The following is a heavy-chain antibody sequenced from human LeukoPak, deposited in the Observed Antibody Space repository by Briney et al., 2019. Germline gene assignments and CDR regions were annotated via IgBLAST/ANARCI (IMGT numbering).Heavy chain of an antibody. V-gene: IGHV3-23*01. D-gene: IGHD6-13*01. CDR1: GFIFSSYA. CDR2: ISGDGDST. J-gene: IGHJ4*02. CDR3: AKGVSPRWYHYDY. Sequence: GGSLRLSCAASGFIFSSYAMTWLRQAPGKGLEWVSTISGDGDSTFYADSVRGRFTISRDNSKNTLYLQMNNLRAEDTALYYCAKGVSPRWYHYDYWGQGTLVNVSS.